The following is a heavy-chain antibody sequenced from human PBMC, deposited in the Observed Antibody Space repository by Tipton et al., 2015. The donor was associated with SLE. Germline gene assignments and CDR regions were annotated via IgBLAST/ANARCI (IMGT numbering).Heavy chain of an antibody. D-gene: IGHD3-16*02. J-gene: IGHJ4*02. CDR2: IKEDGNEK. CDR1: GFTFGSYW. V-gene: IGHV3-7*01. Sequence: GSLRLSCAASGFTFGSYWMSWVRQAPGKGLEWVADIKEDGNEKYYVDSVKGRFTTSRDNAKNSLYLQMNSLRAADTAVYYCATHRCYFVYCGQGSLVPVSS. CDR3: ATHRCYFVY.